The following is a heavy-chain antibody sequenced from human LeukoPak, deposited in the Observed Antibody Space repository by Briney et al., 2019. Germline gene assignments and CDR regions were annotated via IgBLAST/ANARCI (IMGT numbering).Heavy chain of an antibody. J-gene: IGHJ4*02. V-gene: IGHV3-53*01. CDR2: IYSGGST. D-gene: IGHD6-19*01. CDR3: ARDRIAVAGIPFDY. Sequence: GGSLRLSCAASGFTVSSNYMSWVRQAPGKGQEWVSVIYSGGSTYYADSVKGRFTISRDNSKNTLYLQMNSLRAEDTAVYYCARDRIAVAGIPFDYWGQGTLVTVSS. CDR1: GFTVSSNY.